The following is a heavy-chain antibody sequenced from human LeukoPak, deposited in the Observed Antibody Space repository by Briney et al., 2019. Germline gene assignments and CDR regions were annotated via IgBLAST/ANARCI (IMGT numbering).Heavy chain of an antibody. CDR3: ATVFEH. CDR1: GFTLNSNW. V-gene: IGHV3-74*01. J-gene: IGHJ4*02. CDR2: INEDGSGT. Sequence: GGSLRLSCAVSGFTLNSNWIHWVRQAPGQGLVWVSRINEDGSGTSYADSVKGQFTISKDDAKNTVYLQMNSLRAEDTAVYYCATVFEHWGQGTLVTVSS.